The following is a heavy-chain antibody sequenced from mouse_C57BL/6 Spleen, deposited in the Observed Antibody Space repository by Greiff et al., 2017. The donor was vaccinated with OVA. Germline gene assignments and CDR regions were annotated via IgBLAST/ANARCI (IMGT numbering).Heavy chain of an antibody. Sequence: EVKLEESGGGLVQPGGSLSLSCAASGFTFPDYSLSWVRQPPGKGLGWVGFFRNKANGYTTEYSASVKGRFTISRDNSQSILYLQMNALRAEDSATYYCARSLYDYGYFDVWGTGTTVTVSS. V-gene: IGHV7-3*01. D-gene: IGHD2-3*01. CDR3: ARSLYDYGYFDV. CDR2: FRNKANGYTT. J-gene: IGHJ1*03. CDR1: GFTFPDYS.